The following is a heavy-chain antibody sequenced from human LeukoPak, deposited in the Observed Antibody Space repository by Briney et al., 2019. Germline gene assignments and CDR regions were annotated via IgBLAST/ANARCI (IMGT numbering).Heavy chain of an antibody. V-gene: IGHV4-4*09. CDR1: GPFVSGFY. D-gene: IGHD5-24*01. CDR3: AGRWRGTLDY. J-gene: IGHJ4*02. CDR2: IYTPATT. Sequence: PSETLSLTCTVSGPFVSGFYWTWIRRPPGKGLEWICFIYTPATTSYNSSLQTRVTISVDTSKNQFSLKLKSVIAADTAIYYCAGRWRGTLDYWGRGTLVAVSS.